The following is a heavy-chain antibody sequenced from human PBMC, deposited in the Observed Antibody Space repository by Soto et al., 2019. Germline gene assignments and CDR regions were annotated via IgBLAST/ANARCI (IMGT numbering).Heavy chain of an antibody. CDR1: RDTFTIYY. V-gene: IGHV1-46*01. Sequence: ASVKVSCKAPRDTFTIYYINGVRQAPVQWLEWMGVINPHGGSTAYAQKFKGRVTLTRDTSASTVYMEVSNLTSEDTAMYYCARSSGGNFGIIIEGTNWFAPWGQGTLVTVSS. D-gene: IGHD1-26*01. CDR3: ARSSGGNFGIIIEGTNWFAP. J-gene: IGHJ5*02. CDR2: INPHGGST.